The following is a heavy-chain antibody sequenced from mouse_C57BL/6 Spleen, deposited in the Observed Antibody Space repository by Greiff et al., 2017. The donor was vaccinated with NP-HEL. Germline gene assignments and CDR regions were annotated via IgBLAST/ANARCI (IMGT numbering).Heavy chain of an antibody. J-gene: IGHJ2*01. D-gene: IGHD2-3*01. Sequence: EVQVVESGGGLVKPGGSLKLSCAASGFTFSSYAMSWVRQTPEKRLEWVATISDGGSYTYYPDNVKGRFTISRDNAKNNLYLQMSHLKSEDTAMYYCARDKEGYYDYWGQGTTLTVSS. CDR2: ISDGGSYT. V-gene: IGHV5-4*01. CDR3: ARDKEGYYDY. CDR1: GFTFSSYA.